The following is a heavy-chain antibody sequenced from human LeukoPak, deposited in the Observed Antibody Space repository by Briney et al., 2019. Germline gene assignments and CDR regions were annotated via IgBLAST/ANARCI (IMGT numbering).Heavy chain of an antibody. CDR1: GGSISSTNW. D-gene: IGHD3-9*01. CDR2: ISLTGRT. V-gene: IGHV4-4*02. CDR3: SRESGAFCPLRYWAERPLDIVPPASI. J-gene: IGHJ6*03. Sequence: PSETLSLTCGVSGGSISSTNWWSWVRQPPGQGLEWIGEISLTGRTNYNPSLSGRVTMSLDESRHHLSLNLTAVTAADTAIYHYSRESGAFCPLRYWAERPLDIVPPASIRGK.